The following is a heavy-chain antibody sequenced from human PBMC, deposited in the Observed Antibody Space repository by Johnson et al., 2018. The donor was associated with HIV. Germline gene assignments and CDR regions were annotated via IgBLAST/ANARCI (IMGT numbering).Heavy chain of an antibody. Sequence: VQLVESGGGLVQPGGSLRLSCAASGFTFSSYAMSWVRQAPGKGLEWVSGINWNGGSTGYADSVKGRFTISRDNAKNSLYLQMNSLTAEDTATYYCAKEWSAFDIWGQGTMVTVAA. V-gene: IGHV3-20*04. J-gene: IGHJ3*02. CDR3: AKEWSAFDI. D-gene: IGHD1-26*01. CDR2: INWNGGST. CDR1: GFTFSSYA.